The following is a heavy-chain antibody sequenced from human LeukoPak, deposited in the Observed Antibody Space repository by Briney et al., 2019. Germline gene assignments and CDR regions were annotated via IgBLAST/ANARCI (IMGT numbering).Heavy chain of an antibody. V-gene: IGHV4-38-2*02. D-gene: IGHD1-1*01. CDR3: ARDERIGGIDY. J-gene: IGHJ4*02. Sequence: SETLSLTCSVSGYSTTSGYYWGWIRQPPGKGLEWIGSIYHSGSTEYNPTLKRRVIISVDTSKNQFSLNLSSVTAADTAVYYCARDERIGGIDYWGQGTLVTVSS. CDR1: GYSTTSGYY. CDR2: IYHSGST.